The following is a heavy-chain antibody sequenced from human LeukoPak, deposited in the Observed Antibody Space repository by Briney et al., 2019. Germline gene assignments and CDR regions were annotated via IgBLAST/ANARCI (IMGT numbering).Heavy chain of an antibody. V-gene: IGHV3-23*01. D-gene: IGHD6-19*01. CDR3: AKVSWLGTLPSYHFDS. J-gene: IGHJ4*02. CDR2: IRGTGTTT. CDR1: GFTFSDHA. Sequence: PGGSLRLSCAASGFTFSDHAMSWVRQAPGKGLEWVSAIRGTGTTTFYAASVKGRFTISRDNSKNTADLQMNSLRAEGTAVYCCAKVSWLGTLPSYHFDSWGQGTQVTVSS.